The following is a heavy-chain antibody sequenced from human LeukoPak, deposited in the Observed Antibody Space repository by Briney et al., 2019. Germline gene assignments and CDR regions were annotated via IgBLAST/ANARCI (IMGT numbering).Heavy chain of an antibody. J-gene: IGHJ3*02. Sequence: GGSLRLSCAASGFTFSSYGMHWVRQAPGKGLEWVAFIRYDGSNKYYADSVKGRFTISRDNSKNTLYLQMNSLRAEDRAVYYCAKDLMYSSSWSSDAFDIWGQGTMVTVSS. CDR2: IRYDGSNK. CDR3: AKDLMYSSSWSSDAFDI. CDR1: GFTFSSYG. D-gene: IGHD6-13*01. V-gene: IGHV3-30*02.